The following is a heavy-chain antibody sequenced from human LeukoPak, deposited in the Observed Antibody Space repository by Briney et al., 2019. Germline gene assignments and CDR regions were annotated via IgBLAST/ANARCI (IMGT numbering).Heavy chain of an antibody. CDR2: ISWNSGSI. V-gene: IGHV3-9*01. CDR1: GFTFDDYA. CDR3: VRAQDGYNSLYFDY. J-gene: IGHJ4*02. Sequence: PGGSLRLSCAASGFTFDDYATHWVRQAPGKGLEWVSGISWNSGSIGYADSVKGRFTISRDSAKNTLYLQMNSLRFEDTAVYYCVRAQDGYNSLYFDYWGQGALVTVSS. D-gene: IGHD5-24*01.